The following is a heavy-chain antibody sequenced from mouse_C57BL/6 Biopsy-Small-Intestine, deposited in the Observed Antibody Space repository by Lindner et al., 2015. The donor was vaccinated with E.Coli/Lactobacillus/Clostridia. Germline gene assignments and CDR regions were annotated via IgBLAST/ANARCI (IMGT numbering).Heavy chain of an antibody. CDR2: IDPENGDT. J-gene: IGHJ4*01. D-gene: IGHD1-1*01. CDR3: TEITTGGAMDY. Sequence: VQLQESGAELVRPGASVKLSCTASGFNIKDDYMHWVKQRPEQGLEWIGWIDPENGDTEYASKFQGKATITADTSSNTAYLQLSSLTSEDTVVYYCTEITTGGAMDYWGQGTSVTVSS. V-gene: IGHV14-4*01. CDR1: GFNIKDDY.